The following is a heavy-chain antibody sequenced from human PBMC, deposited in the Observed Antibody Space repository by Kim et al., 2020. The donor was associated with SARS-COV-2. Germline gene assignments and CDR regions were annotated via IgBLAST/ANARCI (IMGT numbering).Heavy chain of an antibody. CDR2: INSDGRTT. J-gene: IGHJ5*02. V-gene: IGHV3-74*01. D-gene: IGHD3-10*01. Sequence: GGSLRLSCVASGFTFSDSWMHWVRQAPGKGLLWVSRINSDGRTTTYADSVEGRFTISRDNTRNTLYLQMNSLRVEDTALYYCARATKLWGADNWFDPWGQATLVTVSS. CDR3: ARATKLWGADNWFDP. CDR1: GFTFSDSW.